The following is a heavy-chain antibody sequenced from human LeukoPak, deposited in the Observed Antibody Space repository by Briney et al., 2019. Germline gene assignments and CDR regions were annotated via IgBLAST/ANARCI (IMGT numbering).Heavy chain of an antibody. V-gene: IGHV4-39*07. Sequence: SETLSLTCTVSGGSISSSSYYWGWIRQSPETGLEWIGSMHYSGSTYYNPSLNSRVTISVDTSKNQFSLKLTSVTAADTAVYYCCGSGWFAGPFGYWGQGALVTVSS. CDR3: CGSGWFAGPFGY. CDR2: MHYSGST. J-gene: IGHJ4*02. D-gene: IGHD6-19*01. CDR1: GGSISSSSYY.